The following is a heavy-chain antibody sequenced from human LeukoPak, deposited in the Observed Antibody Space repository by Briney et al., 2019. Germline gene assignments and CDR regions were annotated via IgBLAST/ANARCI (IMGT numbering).Heavy chain of an antibody. V-gene: IGHV1-69*13. CDR2: IIPIFGTA. D-gene: IGHD6-6*01. J-gene: IGHJ6*02. CDR3: ARDNNTAAAHPLSYYYGMDV. CDR1: GGTFSSYA. Sequence: GASVKVSCKASGGTFSSYAISWVRQAPGQGLEWMGGIIPIFGTANYAQKFQGRVTITADESTSTAYMELSSLRSEDTAVYYCARDNNTAAAHPLSYYYGMDVWGQGTTVTVSS.